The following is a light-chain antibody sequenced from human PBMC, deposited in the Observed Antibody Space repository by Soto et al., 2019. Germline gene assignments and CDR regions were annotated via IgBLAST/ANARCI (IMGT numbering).Light chain of an antibody. Sequence: ERVMTQSPATLSVSPGERATLSCRASQSVSSSNLAWYQQKPGQAPRLLIYGASTRATGIPARFSGSGSGTEFTLAISSLQSEDFAVYYCQQYNNWPRTFGQGTKVDIK. V-gene: IGKV3-15*01. CDR2: GAS. J-gene: IGKJ1*01. CDR3: QQYNNWPRT. CDR1: QSVSSSN.